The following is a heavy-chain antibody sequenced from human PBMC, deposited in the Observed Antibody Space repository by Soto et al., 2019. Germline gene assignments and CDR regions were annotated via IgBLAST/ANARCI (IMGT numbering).Heavy chain of an antibody. CDR1: GFTFSTYG. V-gene: IGHV3-33*01. CDR3: ARGFGGYTYGSLDH. CDR2: ILYDGSKQ. D-gene: IGHD5-18*01. Sequence: PGGSLRLSCAASGFTFSTYGMHWVRQAPGKGLEWLAVILYDGSKQYYSDSVEGRFTISRDNSKNTLYLQMNSLRGDDTAVYFCARGFGGYTYGSLDHWGQGTLVTVSS. J-gene: IGHJ4*01.